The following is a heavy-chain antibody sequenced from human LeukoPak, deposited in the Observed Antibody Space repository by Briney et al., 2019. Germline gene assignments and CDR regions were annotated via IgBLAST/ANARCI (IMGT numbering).Heavy chain of an antibody. CDR1: GGSFSGYY. D-gene: IGHD1-26*01. CDR2: IHYSGAT. CDR3: ARGALIVYAFDI. J-gene: IGHJ3*02. V-gene: IGHV4-34*01. Sequence: PSETLSLTCAVYGGSFSGYYWAWIRQPPGKGLEWIGEIHYSGATNYSPSLKSRVIISGDSSRNQFSLKLTSLTAADTAIYYCARGALIVYAFDIWGQGHWSPSLQ.